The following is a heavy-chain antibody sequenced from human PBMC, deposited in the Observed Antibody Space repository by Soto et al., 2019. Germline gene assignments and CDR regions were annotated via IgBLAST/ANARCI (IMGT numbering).Heavy chain of an antibody. CDR2: IYHSGTT. D-gene: IGHD6-13*01. CDR3: ASPGAGDFDY. Sequence: QVQLQESGPGLVEPSGTLSLTCAVSGASISNTDWWSWVRQRPGKGLEWIGEIYHSGTTNCDPSHKSRGTISLDKSKSQFSLKLTSVTAADTAVYYCASPGAGDFDYWGQGTLVTVSS. V-gene: IGHV4-4*02. CDR1: GASISNTDW. J-gene: IGHJ4*02.